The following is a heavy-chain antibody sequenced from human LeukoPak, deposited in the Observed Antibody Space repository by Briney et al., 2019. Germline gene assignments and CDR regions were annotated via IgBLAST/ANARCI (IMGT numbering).Heavy chain of an antibody. CDR1: GFTFSSYG. V-gene: IGHV3-21*01. CDR2: ISSSSSYI. J-gene: IGHJ3*02. CDR3: ARDPSRHDAFDI. D-gene: IGHD1-1*01. Sequence: GGSLRLSCAASGFTFSSYGMHWVRQAPGKGLEWVSSISSSSSYIYYADSVKGRFTISRDNAKNSLYLQMNSLRAEDTAVYYCARDPSRHDAFDIWGQGTMVTVSS.